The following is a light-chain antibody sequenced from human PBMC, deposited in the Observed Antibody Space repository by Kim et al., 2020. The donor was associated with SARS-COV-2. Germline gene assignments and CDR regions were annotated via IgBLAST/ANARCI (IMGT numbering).Light chain of an antibody. V-gene: IGLV7-43*01. J-gene: IGLJ3*02. CDR1: AGAVTSAHF. CDR3: LLYYGGVWV. Sequence: QAVVTQESSLTVSPGGTVTLTCASSAGAVTSAHFPNWLQQRPGQAPRTLIYSTDNKQSWTPARFSGSLLGGKAALTLSGVQPEDEAQYYCLLYYGGVWVFGGGTQLTVL. CDR2: STD.